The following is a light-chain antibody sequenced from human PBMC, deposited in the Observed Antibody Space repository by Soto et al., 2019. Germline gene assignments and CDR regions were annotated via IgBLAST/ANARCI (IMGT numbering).Light chain of an antibody. V-gene: IGKV3-15*01. CDR2: GAS. J-gene: IGKJ1*01. Sequence: EIVMTQSPATLSVSPGERATLSCRASQSVRSDLVWYQQKPGQAPRLLIYGASTRATAIPARYSGSGSGTEFNLTIISRQSEDFVVDYCQQYNNWPRPFGQGTKVDIK. CDR3: QQYNNWPRP. CDR1: QSVRSD.